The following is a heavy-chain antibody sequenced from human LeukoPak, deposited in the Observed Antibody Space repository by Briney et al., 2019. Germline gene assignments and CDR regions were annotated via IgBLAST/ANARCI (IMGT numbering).Heavy chain of an antibody. J-gene: IGHJ4*02. CDR1: GGSISSYY. CDR3: ARRYYYDSSGYHFDY. Sequence: SETLSLTCTVSGGSISSYYWSWIRQPPGKGLEWIGYIHYSGGTNYNPSLKSRVTISVDTSKNQSSLKLSSVTAADTAVYYCARRYYYDSSGYHFDYWGQGTLVTVSS. CDR2: IHYSGGT. D-gene: IGHD3-22*01. V-gene: IGHV4-59*01.